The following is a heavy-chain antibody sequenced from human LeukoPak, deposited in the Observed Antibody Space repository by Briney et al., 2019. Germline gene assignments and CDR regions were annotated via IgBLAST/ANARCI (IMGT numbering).Heavy chain of an antibody. V-gene: IGHV4-39*01. D-gene: IGHD2-2*01. CDR2: INYSGTT. J-gene: IGHJ3*02. Sequence: SETLSLTCTVSGGSISSSTYYWGWIRQPPGKGLEWIGSINYSGTTYYNPSLKSRVTISVDTSKNQFSLKLSSVTAADTAVYYCARLPIVVVPSTSFDIWGQGTMVTVSS. CDR3: ARLPIVVVPSTSFDI. CDR1: GGSISSSTYY.